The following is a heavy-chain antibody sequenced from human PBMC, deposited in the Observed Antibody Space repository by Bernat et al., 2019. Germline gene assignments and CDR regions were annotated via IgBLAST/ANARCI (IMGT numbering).Heavy chain of an antibody. CDR3: ARGGDIVVVPAAILMGMDV. J-gene: IGHJ6*02. CDR2: ISGSGGGT. Sequence: EVQLLESGGGLVQPGGSLRLSCAASGFTFNSYAMSWVRQAPGKGLEWVSTISGSGGGTYYADSVRGRFTISRDNSKNTLYLQMNSLRAEDTAVYYCARGGDIVVVPAAILMGMDVWGQGTTVTVSS. CDR1: GFTFNSYA. D-gene: IGHD2-2*02. V-gene: IGHV3-23*01.